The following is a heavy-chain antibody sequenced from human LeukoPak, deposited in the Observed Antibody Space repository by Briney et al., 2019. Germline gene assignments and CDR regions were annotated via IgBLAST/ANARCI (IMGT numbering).Heavy chain of an antibody. CDR3: ARSYSVWQQLVPPPDY. V-gene: IGHV6-1*01. Sequence: SQTLSLTCAISGDSVSSNSAAWNWIRQSPSRGLDWLGRTYYRSKWYNDYAVSVKSRITINPDTSKNQFSLQLNSVTPEDTAVYYCARSYSVWQQLVPPPDYWGQGTLVTVSS. CDR2: TYYRSKWYN. J-gene: IGHJ4*02. D-gene: IGHD6-13*01. CDR1: GDSVSSNSAA.